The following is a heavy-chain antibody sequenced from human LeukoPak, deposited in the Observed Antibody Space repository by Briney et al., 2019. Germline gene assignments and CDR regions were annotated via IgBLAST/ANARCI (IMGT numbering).Heavy chain of an antibody. D-gene: IGHD6-13*01. CDR1: GFTFSDYS. CDR3: ARGPFSSSWSDFDY. J-gene: IGHJ4*02. Sequence: NPGGSLTLSCAASGFTFSDYSLNWVRQAPGKGLEWVSCISGDSRYIYYADSVKGRSTISRDNAQNSLYLHMNSPRAEDTAVYYCARGPFSSSWSDFDYWGQGTLVTVSS. V-gene: IGHV3-21*06. CDR2: ISGDSRYI.